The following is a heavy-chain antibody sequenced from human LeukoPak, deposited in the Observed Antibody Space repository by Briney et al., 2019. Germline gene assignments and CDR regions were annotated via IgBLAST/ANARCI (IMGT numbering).Heavy chain of an antibody. CDR1: GFTSSSYW. CDR3: AVITIFGAIDY. V-gene: IGHV3-74*01. J-gene: IGHJ4*02. CDR2: INSDGSTT. D-gene: IGHD3-3*01. Sequence: PGGSLRLSCAASGFTSSSYWMHWVRQAPGKGLVWVSRINSDGSTTSYADSVKGRFTISRDNAKNTLYLQMNSLRAEDTAVYYCAVITIFGAIDYWGQGTLVTVSS.